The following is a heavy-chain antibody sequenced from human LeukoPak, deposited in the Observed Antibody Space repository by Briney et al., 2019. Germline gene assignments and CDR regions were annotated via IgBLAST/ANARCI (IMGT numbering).Heavy chain of an antibody. CDR3: ARISWDKQQLIYYYVYMDV. D-gene: IGHD6-13*01. CDR1: GGSFSTYF. V-gene: IGHV4-34*01. J-gene: IGHJ6*03. CDR2: IDHSGST. Sequence: SETLSLTCAVYGGSFSTYFWSWIRQPPGKGPEWIGEIDHSGSTNYNPSLQSRVTISVDTSNNQFSLKLTSVTAADTAVYYCARISWDKQQLIYYYVYMDVWGKGTTVTVSS.